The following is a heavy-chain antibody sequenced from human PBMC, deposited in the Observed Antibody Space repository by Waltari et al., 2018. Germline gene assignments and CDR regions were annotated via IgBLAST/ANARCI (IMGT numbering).Heavy chain of an antibody. V-gene: IGHV3-33*08. CDR1: GFTFSSYG. CDR2: IWYDGSNK. Sequence: QVQLVESGGGVVQPGRSLRLSCAASGFTFSSYGMHWVRQAPGKGLVWVAVIWYDGSNKYYADSVKGRFTISRDNSKNTLYLQMNSLRAEDTAVYYCARGGDYGGNYDFDYWGQGTLVTVSS. J-gene: IGHJ4*02. D-gene: IGHD4-17*01. CDR3: ARGGDYGGNYDFDY.